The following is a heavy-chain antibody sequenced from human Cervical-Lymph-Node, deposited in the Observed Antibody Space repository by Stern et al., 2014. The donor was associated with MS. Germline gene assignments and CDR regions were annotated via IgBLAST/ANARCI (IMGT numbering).Heavy chain of an antibody. CDR1: AASIRNYY. V-gene: IGHV4-59*01. CDR2: VSYSGNT. Sequence: VQLVQSGPGLVRASETLSLTCTISAASIRNYYWTWIRQPPGKGLEWIGYVSYSGNTDYNPSLKSRVTISLDTSKKQFSLKVNSVTPADTAVYYCARDSGYYGSLDYWGQGTLVTVSS. J-gene: IGHJ4*02. CDR3: ARDSGYYGSLDY. D-gene: IGHD2-15*01.